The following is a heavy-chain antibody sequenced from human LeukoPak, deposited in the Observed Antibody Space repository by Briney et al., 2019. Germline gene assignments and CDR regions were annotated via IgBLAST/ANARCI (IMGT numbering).Heavy chain of an antibody. CDR2: IYPGDSDS. Sequence: GESLKISCKGSGYNFTSYWIGWVRQMPGKGLEWMGIIYPGDSDSRLSPSLQGQVTISADKSISTAYLQWNSLKASDTAIYYCARGHHVVVATATWASDAFDLWGQGTMVTVSS. V-gene: IGHV5-51*01. CDR3: ARGHHVVVATATWASDAFDL. CDR1: GYNFTSYW. J-gene: IGHJ3*01. D-gene: IGHD2-21*02.